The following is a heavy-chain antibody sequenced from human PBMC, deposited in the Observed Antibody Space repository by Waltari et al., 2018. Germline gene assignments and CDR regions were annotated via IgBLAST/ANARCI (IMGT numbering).Heavy chain of an antibody. CDR1: GGSISSYY. V-gene: IGHV4-38-2*02. Sequence: QVQLQESGPGLVKPSETLSLTCTVSGGSISSYYWGWIRQPPGKGLEWIGSIYHSGSTYYNPSLKSRVTISVDTSKNQFSLKLSSVTAADTAVYYCARHGGTTRYWYFDLWGRGTLVTVSS. CDR3: ARHGGTTRYWYFDL. D-gene: IGHD3-16*01. CDR2: IYHSGST. J-gene: IGHJ2*01.